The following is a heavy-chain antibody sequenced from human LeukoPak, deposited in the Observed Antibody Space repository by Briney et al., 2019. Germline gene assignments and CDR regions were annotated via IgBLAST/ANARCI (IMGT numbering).Heavy chain of an antibody. Sequence: SETLSLTCTVSGGSVSNGNYYWSWLRQPPGKAQEWIGYIYYSGSTYYNPSLEGRVTISVDTSKNQFSVKLSSVTTADTAVYYCARSQNYYGSGDYWSQGTLVTVSS. D-gene: IGHD3-10*01. CDR3: ARSQNYYGSGDY. CDR1: GGSVSNGNYY. J-gene: IGHJ4*02. CDR2: IYYSGST. V-gene: IGHV4-61*01.